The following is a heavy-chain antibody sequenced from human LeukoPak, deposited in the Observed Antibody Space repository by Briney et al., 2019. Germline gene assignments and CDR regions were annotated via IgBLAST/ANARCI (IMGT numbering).Heavy chain of an antibody. J-gene: IGHJ3*02. Sequence: QPGGSLRLSCAASGFTFSSYGMSWVRQAPGKGLEWVSAISGSGGSTYYADSVKGRFTISRDNAKKSLFLEMNSLRVEDTAVYYCARDRSGSSSVDDAFDIWGQGIMVTVSS. V-gene: IGHV3-23*01. CDR3: ARDRSGSSSVDDAFDI. D-gene: IGHD1-26*01. CDR2: ISGSGGST. CDR1: GFTFSSYG.